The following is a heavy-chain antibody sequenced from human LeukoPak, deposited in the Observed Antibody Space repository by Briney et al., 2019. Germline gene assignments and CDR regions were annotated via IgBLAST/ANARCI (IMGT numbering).Heavy chain of an antibody. CDR3: ARVWELSFDH. D-gene: IGHD1-26*01. Sequence: GGSLRLSCAASGFTFSSSWIHWVRQAPGKGLEWVSVTYSGGSAYYADSVKGRFTISRDNANNMVYLQMNSLRGEDTAVYYCARVWELSFDHWGQGILVTVSS. V-gene: IGHV3-53*01. CDR2: TYSGGSA. CDR1: GFTFSSSW. J-gene: IGHJ4*02.